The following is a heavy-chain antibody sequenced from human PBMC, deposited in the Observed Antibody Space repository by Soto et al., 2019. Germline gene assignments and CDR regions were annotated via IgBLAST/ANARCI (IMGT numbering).Heavy chain of an antibody. D-gene: IGHD6-6*01. Sequence: SVKVSCKASGGTFSSYAISWVRQAPGQGLEWMGGIIPIFGTANYAQKFQGRVTITADESTSTAYMELSSLRSEDTAVYYCARDKGNIAARRIGYYYGMDVWGQGTTVTVSS. J-gene: IGHJ6*02. V-gene: IGHV1-69*13. CDR2: IIPIFGTA. CDR3: ARDKGNIAARRIGYYYGMDV. CDR1: GGTFSSYA.